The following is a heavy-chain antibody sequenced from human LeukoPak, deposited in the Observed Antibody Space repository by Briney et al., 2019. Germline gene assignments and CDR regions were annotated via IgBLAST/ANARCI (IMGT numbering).Heavy chain of an antibody. CDR2: ISYDGSNK. D-gene: IGHD6-19*01. J-gene: IGHJ6*02. V-gene: IGHV3-30*04. CDR3: AKTIETADQWLVGPLNYYYYYGMDV. Sequence: PGGSLRLSCAASGFTFSSYAMHWVRQAPGKGLEWVAVISYDGSNKYYADSVKGRFTISRDNSKNTLYLQMNSLRAEDTAVYYCAKTIETADQWLVGPLNYYYYYGMDVWGQGTTVTVSS. CDR1: GFTFSSYA.